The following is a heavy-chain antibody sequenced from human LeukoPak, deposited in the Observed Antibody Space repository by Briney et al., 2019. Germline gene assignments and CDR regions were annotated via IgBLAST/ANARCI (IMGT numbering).Heavy chain of an antibody. CDR3: ARDFYYDSSGYQALGGMDV. CDR1: GYTFTNHY. J-gene: IGHJ6*02. CDR2: INPSGGGT. Sequence: ASVKVSCKASGYTFTNHYIHWVRPAPGQGLEWMGIINPSGGGTTYAQKFQGRVTMTRDTSTSTVYMDLSSLRSDDTAVYYCARDFYYDSSGYQALGGMDVWGQGTTVTVSS. D-gene: IGHD3-22*01. V-gene: IGHV1-46*01.